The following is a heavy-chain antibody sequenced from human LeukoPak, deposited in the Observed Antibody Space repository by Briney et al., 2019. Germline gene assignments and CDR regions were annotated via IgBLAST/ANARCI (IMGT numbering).Heavy chain of an antibody. CDR2: IDTNGRTT. CDR1: SFTFSKYW. D-gene: IGHD6-13*01. J-gene: IGHJ4*02. CDR3: ARDLAGADNY. Sequence: GGSLRLSCAASSFTFSKYWFHWVRQAPGKGLDWVSRIDTNGRTTDYADSVKGRFTISRDNAKNTLFLEMNSLRAEDTAVYYCARDLAGADNYWGQGTLVTVSS. V-gene: IGHV3-74*01.